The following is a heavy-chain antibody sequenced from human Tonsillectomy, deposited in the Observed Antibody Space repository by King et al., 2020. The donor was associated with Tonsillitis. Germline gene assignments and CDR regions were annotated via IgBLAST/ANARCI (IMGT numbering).Heavy chain of an antibody. CDR3: ARGRLGRFRDLGD. CDR1: GFTFSSYS. J-gene: IGHJ4*02. CDR2: ISTSSSTI. D-gene: IGHD3-10*01. V-gene: IGHV3-48*04. Sequence: QLVQSGGGLVQPGGSLRLSCAASGFTFSSYSMNWVRQAPGKGLEWVSYISTSSSTIDYADSVKGRFTISRDDAKNSLYLQMNSLRAEDTAVYYCARGRLGRFRDLGDWGQGTLVTVSS.